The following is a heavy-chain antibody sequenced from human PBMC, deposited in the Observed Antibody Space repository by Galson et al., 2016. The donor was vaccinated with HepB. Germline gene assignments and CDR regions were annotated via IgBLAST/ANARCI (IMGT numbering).Heavy chain of an antibody. CDR3: ARDPSYYSGMDV. CDR1: GFTVSSYY. J-gene: IGHJ6*02. V-gene: IGHV3-74*01. Sequence: SLRLSCAASGFTVSSYYMHWVRQAPGKGLVWVSRINRDESSTSYADYVKGRFTISRDNAKNTLYLQMNSLRAEDTAVYYCARDPSYYSGMDVWGQGTTVTVSS. CDR2: INRDESST.